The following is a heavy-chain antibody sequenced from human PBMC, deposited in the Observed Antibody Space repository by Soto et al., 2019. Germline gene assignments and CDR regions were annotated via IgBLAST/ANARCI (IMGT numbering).Heavy chain of an antibody. J-gene: IGHJ6*02. CDR1: GYSFISYW. CDR2: IDPSDSYT. V-gene: IGHV5-10-1*01. D-gene: IGHD3-10*01. CDR3: ARRSADNYYYYGMDV. Sequence: PGESLKISCKCSGYSFISYWISWVRQMTGKGLEWMGRIDPSDSYTNYSPSFQGHVTISADKSISTAYLQWSSLKASDTAMYYCARRSADNYYYYGMDVWGQGTTVTVSS.